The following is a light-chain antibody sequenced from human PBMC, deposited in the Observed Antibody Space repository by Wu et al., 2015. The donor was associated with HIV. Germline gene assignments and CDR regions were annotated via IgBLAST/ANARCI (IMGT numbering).Light chain of an antibody. J-gene: IGKJ1*01. CDR2: GAS. V-gene: IGKV3-20*01. CDR3: QQYENSPRT. Sequence: VLTQSPGTLSLSPGERATLSCRASQRLSSFYLAWYQQKPGQAPRLLIYGASTRATGIPDRFSGSGSVTDFTLTISSLEPEDFAVYYCQQYENSPRTFGQGTKVETK. CDR1: QRLSSFY.